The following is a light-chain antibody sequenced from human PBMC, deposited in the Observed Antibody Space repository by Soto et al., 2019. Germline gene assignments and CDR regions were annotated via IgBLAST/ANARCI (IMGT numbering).Light chain of an antibody. CDR1: SSDVGAYNS. CDR2: DVS. V-gene: IGLV2-14*03. Sequence: QSALTQPASVSGSPGQSITISCTGTSSDVGAYNSVSWYQQLPGKAPKLIIYDVSSRPSRISNRFSGSKSGNTISLTISGLQAEDEADYYCSSFTTTSHVLFGGGTKLTV. J-gene: IGLJ2*01. CDR3: SSFTTTSHVL.